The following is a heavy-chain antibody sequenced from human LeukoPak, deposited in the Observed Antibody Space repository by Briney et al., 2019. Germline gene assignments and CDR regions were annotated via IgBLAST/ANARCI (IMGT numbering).Heavy chain of an antibody. CDR3: ARVTGYTIEDYFDY. CDR2: IYHSGST. V-gene: IGHV4-59*01. Sequence: SETLSLTCTVSGGSLSDYYWTWVRQPPGKGLEWIGSIYHSGSTYYNPSLKSRVTISVDTSKNQFSLKLRSVTAADTAVYYCARVTGYTIEDYFDYWGQGTLVTVSS. CDR1: GGSLSDYY. J-gene: IGHJ4*02. D-gene: IGHD3-9*01.